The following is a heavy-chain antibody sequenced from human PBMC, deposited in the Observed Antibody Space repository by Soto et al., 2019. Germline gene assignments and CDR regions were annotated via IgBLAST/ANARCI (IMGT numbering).Heavy chain of an antibody. CDR3: AKDFKYYDSSGYYFDY. J-gene: IGHJ4*02. CDR2: ISYDGSNK. D-gene: IGHD3-22*01. Sequence: GGSLRLSCAASGFTFSSYGMHWVRQAPGKGLEWVAVISYDGSNKYYADSVKGRFTTSRDNAKYKRELQMNSLVAEDTAVYYCAKDFKYYDSSGYYFDYWGQGTLVTVSS. V-gene: IGHV3-30*18. CDR1: GFTFSSYG.